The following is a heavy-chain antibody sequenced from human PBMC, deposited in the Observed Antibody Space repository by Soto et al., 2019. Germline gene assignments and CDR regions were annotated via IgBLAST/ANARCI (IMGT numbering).Heavy chain of an antibody. Sequence: SETLSLTCAVYGGSFSGYYWSWIRQPPGKGLEWFGETNHSGSTNYNSSLKSRVTISVDTSRNQFSLKLSSVTTADTAVYSCARGGLTSNYYHYGIELWGQGTTVTASS. V-gene: IGHV4-34*01. CDR1: GGSFSGYY. J-gene: IGHJ6*02. CDR2: TNHSGST. CDR3: ARGGLTSNYYHYGIEL.